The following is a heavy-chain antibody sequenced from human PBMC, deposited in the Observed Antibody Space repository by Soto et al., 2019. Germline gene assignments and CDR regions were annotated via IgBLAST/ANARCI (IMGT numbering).Heavy chain of an antibody. CDR3: ASKDPDYDSSGSLDY. V-gene: IGHV1-69*02. Sequence: QVQLVQSGAEVKKPGSSVKVSCKASGGTFSSYTISWVRQAPGQGLEWMGRIIPILGIATYAQKFQGRVTITADKSXXPAYTQLSSLRSEDTAVYSCASKDPDYDSSGSLDYWGQGTLVTVSS. J-gene: IGHJ4*02. D-gene: IGHD3-22*01. CDR1: GGTFSSYT. CDR2: IIPILGIA.